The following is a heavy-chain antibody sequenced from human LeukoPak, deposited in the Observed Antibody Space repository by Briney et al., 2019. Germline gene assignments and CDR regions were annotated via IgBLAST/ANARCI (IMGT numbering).Heavy chain of an antibody. CDR2: ISGSGGST. Sequence: GGSLRLSCAASGFTFSSYAMSWVRQAPGKGLEWVSAISGSGGSTYYADSVKGRFTISRDNSKNTLYLQMNSLRAEDMAVYCCADITMVQGYWGQGTLVTVSS. CDR1: GFTFSSYA. J-gene: IGHJ4*02. CDR3: ADITMVQGY. D-gene: IGHD3-10*01. V-gene: IGHV3-23*01.